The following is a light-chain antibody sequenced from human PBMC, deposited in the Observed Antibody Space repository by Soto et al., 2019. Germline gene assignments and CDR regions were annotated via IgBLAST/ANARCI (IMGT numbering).Light chain of an antibody. CDR3: SAFTGTSYV. V-gene: IGLV2-14*03. J-gene: IGLJ1*01. CDR2: DVS. Sequence: QSLLTQPSSVSGSPGQSITISCTGTSSDVGGNKYVSWYQQYPGKAPKLMICDVSNRPSGVSNRFSGSKSGNTASLTISGLQAEDEADYYCSAFTGTSYVFGTGTKSPS. CDR1: SSDVGGNKY.